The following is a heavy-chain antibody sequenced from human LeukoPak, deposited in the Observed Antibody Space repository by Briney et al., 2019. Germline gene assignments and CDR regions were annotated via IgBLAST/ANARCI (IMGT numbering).Heavy chain of an antibody. CDR1: GFTFSSYA. J-gene: IGHJ4*02. D-gene: IGHD2-15*01. V-gene: IGHV3-23*01. Sequence: GGSLRLSCAASGFTFSSYAMSWVRQAPGKGLEWVSATSGSGGSTYYADSVKGRFTISRDNSKNTLYLQMNSLRAEDTAVYYCASGYCSGGSCLNFDYWGQGTLVTVSS. CDR2: TSGSGGST. CDR3: ASGYCSGGSCLNFDY.